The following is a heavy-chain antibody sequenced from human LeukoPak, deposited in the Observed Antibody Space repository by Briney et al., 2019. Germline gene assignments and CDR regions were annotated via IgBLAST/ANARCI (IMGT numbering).Heavy chain of an antibody. CDR2: ISGSGGST. CDR1: GFAFGSEA. D-gene: IGHD3-10*01. J-gene: IGHJ4*02. Sequence: GGSLRLSCAVSGFAFGSEAMSWVRQSPARGLEWVSAISGSGGSTYYADSVKGRFTISRDNSKNTLYLQMNSLRAEDTAVYYCANGRDYYGSGIYYPLFDYWGQGTLVTVSS. CDR3: ANGRDYYGSGIYYPLFDY. V-gene: IGHV3-23*01.